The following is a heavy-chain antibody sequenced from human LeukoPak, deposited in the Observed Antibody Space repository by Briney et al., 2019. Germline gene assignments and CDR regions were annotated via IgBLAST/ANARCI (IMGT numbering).Heavy chain of an antibody. J-gene: IGHJ5*02. CDR1: GFTFSSYA. Sequence: GGSLRLSCAASGFTFSSYAMSWVRQAPGKGLEWVSSISGSGGSTFYADSVKGRFTISRDNSKNTLYLQMNSLRAEDTAVYYCAIPPDLGTPNWFDRWGQGTLVTVPS. CDR2: ISGSGGST. CDR3: AIPPDLGTPNWFDR. V-gene: IGHV3-23*01. D-gene: IGHD7-27*01.